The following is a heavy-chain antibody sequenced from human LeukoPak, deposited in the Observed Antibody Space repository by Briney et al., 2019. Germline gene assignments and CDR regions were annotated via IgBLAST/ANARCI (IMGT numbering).Heavy chain of an antibody. CDR2: IYDRGPA. J-gene: IGHJ4*02. Sequence: SQTLSLTCTVSGYAIISGGFSWNWIRQPPGKGLEWIGCIYDRGPAHYNPSLKSRFTISVDTSKNQFSLKLSSVTAADTAVYYCAKDHGWGIVGDWGQGTLVTVSS. CDR1: GYAIISGGFS. D-gene: IGHD1-26*01. V-gene: IGHV4-30-2*01. CDR3: AKDHGWGIVGD.